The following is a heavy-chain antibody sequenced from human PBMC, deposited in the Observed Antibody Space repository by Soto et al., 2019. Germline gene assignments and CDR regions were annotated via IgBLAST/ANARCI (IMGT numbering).Heavy chain of an antibody. CDR1: GYTFTSYY. V-gene: IGHV1-46*01. CDR2: INPSGGST. Sequence: ASVKVSCKASGYTFTSYYMHWVRQAPGQGLEWMGIINPSGGSTSYAQKFQGRVTMTRDTSTSTVYMELSSLRSEDTAVYYCARGPSGYCSSTSCYTSYYGMDVWGQGTTVNVSS. CDR3: ARGPSGYCSSTSCYTSYYGMDV. J-gene: IGHJ6*02. D-gene: IGHD2-2*02.